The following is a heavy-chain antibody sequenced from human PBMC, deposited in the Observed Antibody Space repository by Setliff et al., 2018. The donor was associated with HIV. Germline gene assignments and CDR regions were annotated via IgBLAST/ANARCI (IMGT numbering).Heavy chain of an antibody. J-gene: IGHJ3*02. CDR2: MTPYSGNT. V-gene: IGHV1-8*02. D-gene: IGHD2-2*01. CDR3: ARDRGVYCISSSCYSPVDAFDI. Sequence: ASVKVSCKTSGDTFTSYDINWVRQAAGHGLEWMGWMTPYSGNTGYAQKFQGRVSMTRNTSISTAYMELSSLRSEDTAVYYCARDRGVYCISSSCYSPVDAFDIWGQGTMVTVSS. CDR1: GDTFTSYD.